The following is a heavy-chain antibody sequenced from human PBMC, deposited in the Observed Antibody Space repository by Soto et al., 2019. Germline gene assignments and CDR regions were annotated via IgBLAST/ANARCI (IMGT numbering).Heavy chain of an antibody. CDR3: ARARLDTPALEY. V-gene: IGHV3-30-3*01. Sequence: QVQLGESGGGVVQPGRSLRLSCAASGFSFRSYAMHWVRQAPGKGLEWVAVMSYDGSDKDYADSVKGRFTISRDNSKNTLYLQMSSLRAEDTAVYYCARARLDTPALEYWGQGPLVTASS. CDR2: MSYDGSDK. CDR1: GFSFRSYA. J-gene: IGHJ4*02. D-gene: IGHD2-2*01.